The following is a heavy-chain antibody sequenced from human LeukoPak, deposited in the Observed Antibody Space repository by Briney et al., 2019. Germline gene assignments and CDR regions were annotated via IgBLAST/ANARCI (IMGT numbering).Heavy chain of an antibody. CDR2: INHSGST. J-gene: IGHJ6*03. CDR3: ARGTKNTPTRLPIYYYYYLDV. D-gene: IGHD5-18*01. CDR1: GGSFSGYY. Sequence: SETLSLTCAVYGGSFSGYYWSWIRQPPGKGLEWIGEINHSGSTNYNPSLKSRVTISVDTSKNQFSLKLSSVTAADTAVYYCARGTKNTPTRLPIYYYYYLDVWGKGTTVTVSS. V-gene: IGHV4-34*01.